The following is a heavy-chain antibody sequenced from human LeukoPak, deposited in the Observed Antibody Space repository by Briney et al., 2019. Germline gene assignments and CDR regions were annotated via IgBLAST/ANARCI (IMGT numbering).Heavy chain of an antibody. Sequence: PGGSLRLSCAASGFTFSSYGMYWVRQAPGKGLEWVAFIRYDGSNKYYADSVKGRFTISRDNSKNTLYLQMNSLRAEDTAVYYCAKDATTVTTFYFDYWGQGTLVTVSS. D-gene: IGHD4-17*01. V-gene: IGHV3-30*02. CDR2: IRYDGSNK. J-gene: IGHJ4*02. CDR3: AKDATTVTTFYFDY. CDR1: GFTFSSYG.